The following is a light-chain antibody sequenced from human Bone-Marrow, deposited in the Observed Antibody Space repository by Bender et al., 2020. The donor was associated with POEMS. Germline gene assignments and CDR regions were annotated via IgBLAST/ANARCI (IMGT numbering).Light chain of an antibody. CDR3: QSEAPSSVV. CDR2: KDS. Sequence: LTQPHSVSESPGKTVTISCTRTSDSIASTFVHWYQQKPGQAPVLVIYKDSKRPSGIPERISGSTSGTTATLTISGVEAEDEADYYCQSEAPSSVVFGGGTKLTVL. V-gene: IGLV3-25*03. J-gene: IGLJ2*01. CDR1: SDSIASTF.